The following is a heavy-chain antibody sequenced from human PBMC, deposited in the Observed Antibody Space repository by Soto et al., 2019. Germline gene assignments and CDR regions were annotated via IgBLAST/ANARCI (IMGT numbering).Heavy chain of an antibody. CDR1: GLTFSSYW. CDR3: ARVGVGAYHFDY. CDR2: INSDGSTT. J-gene: IGHJ4*02. Sequence: EVQLVESGGGLVQPGGSLRLSCAASGLTFSSYWMHWVRQAPGKGLVWVSRINSDGSTTSYADSVKGRFTISRDNAKNTLYLQMYSLRAGDTAVYYCARVGVGAYHFDYWGQGTLVTVSS. V-gene: IGHV3-74*01. D-gene: IGHD3-16*01.